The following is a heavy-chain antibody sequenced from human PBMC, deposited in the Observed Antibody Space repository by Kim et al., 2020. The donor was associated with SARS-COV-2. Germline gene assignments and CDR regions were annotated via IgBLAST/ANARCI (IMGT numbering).Heavy chain of an antibody. CDR2: ISYDGSNK. V-gene: IGHV3-30*18. D-gene: IGHD6-19*01. CDR1: GFTFSSYG. J-gene: IGHJ6*02. CDR3: AKDFRRGWYVSAKVYYYYGMDV. Sequence: GGSLRLSCAASGFTFSSYGMHWVRQAPGKGLEWVAVISYDGSNKYYADSVKGRFTISRDNSKNTLYLQMNSLRAEDTAVYYCAKDFRRGWYVSAKVYYYYGMDVWGQGTTVTVSS.